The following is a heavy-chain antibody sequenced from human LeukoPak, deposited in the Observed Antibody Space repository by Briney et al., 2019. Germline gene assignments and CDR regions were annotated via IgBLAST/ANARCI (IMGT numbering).Heavy chain of an antibody. V-gene: IGHV3-30*03. J-gene: IGHJ5*02. CDR3: ARVLKQWLGGIDP. CDR2: ISYDGSNK. D-gene: IGHD6-19*01. CDR1: GFTFSNYG. Sequence: GGSLRLSCAASGFTFSNYGMHWVRQAPGKGLEWVAVISYDGSNKYYADSVKGRFTISRDNSKNTLYLQMNSLRAEDTAVYYCARVLKQWLGGIDPWGQGTLVTVSS.